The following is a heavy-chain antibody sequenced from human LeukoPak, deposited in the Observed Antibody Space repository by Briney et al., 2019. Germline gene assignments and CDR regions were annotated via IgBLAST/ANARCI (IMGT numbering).Heavy chain of an antibody. V-gene: IGHV1-18*01. Sequence: GASVKVSCKASGYTFTSYGISWVRQAPGQGLEWMGWISAYNGNTNYAQKLQGRVTMTTDTSTSTAYMELRSLRSEDTAVYYCARVSSGWYLYYYYYYMDVWGKGTTVTISS. D-gene: IGHD6-19*01. CDR2: ISAYNGNT. J-gene: IGHJ6*03. CDR1: GYTFTSYG. CDR3: ARVSSGWYLYYYYYYMDV.